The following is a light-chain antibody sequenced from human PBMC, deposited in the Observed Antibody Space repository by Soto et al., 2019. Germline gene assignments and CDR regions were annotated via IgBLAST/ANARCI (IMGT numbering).Light chain of an antibody. CDR3: QQSNNWPKT. CDR2: DAS. V-gene: IGKV3-15*01. Sequence: EIVMTQSPATLSVSPGETATLSCRASQSVNSNLAWYHQKPGQAPRLLISDASTRAAGLPARVSGSGSGTKFTLTISSLQSEDFAVYFCQQSNNWPKTFGQGTKVEIK. CDR1: QSVNSN. J-gene: IGKJ1*01.